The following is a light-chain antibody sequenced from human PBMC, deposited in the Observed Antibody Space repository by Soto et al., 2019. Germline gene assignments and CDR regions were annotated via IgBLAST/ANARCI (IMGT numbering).Light chain of an antibody. V-gene: IGKV1-5*01. CDR3: QQYSSFYS. CDR1: QSISIW. Sequence: DIPMTQSPSTLSASVGDRVTITCRARQSISIWLAWYQQKPGKAPNLLIYDASNLESGVPSRFSGSGSGTEFTLTISSLQPDDFATYYCQQYSSFYSFGQGTKLETK. J-gene: IGKJ2*03. CDR2: DAS.